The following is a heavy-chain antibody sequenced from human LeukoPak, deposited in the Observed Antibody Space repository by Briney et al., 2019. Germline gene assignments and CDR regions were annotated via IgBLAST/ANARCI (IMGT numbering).Heavy chain of an antibody. J-gene: IGHJ4*02. V-gene: IGHV3-73*01. D-gene: IGHD1-26*01. CDR2: IRTKTNSYAT. CDR1: GFSFSGSA. CDR3: IRVGVTGSFDY. Sequence: PGGSLRLSCAASGFSFSGSALHWVRQASGKGLEWVARIRTKTNSYATEYAESETGRFTISRDDSNNTAYLQMNSLKTEDTAVYYCIRVGVTGSFDYWGQGTLVTVSS.